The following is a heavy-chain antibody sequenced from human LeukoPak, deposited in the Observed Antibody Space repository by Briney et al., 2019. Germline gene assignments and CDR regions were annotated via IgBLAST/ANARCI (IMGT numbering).Heavy chain of an antibody. D-gene: IGHD3-3*01. CDR3: AKVRYNYDFWSGFIYYYGMDV. CDR1: GFTFSIYG. V-gene: IGHV3-23*01. Sequence: QPGRSLRLSCAASGFTFSIYGMHWVRQAPGKGLEWVSAISGSGGSTYYADSVKGRFTISRDNSKNTLYLQMNSLRAEDTAVYYCAKVRYNYDFWSGFIYYYGMDVWGQGTTVTVSS. J-gene: IGHJ6*02. CDR2: ISGSGGST.